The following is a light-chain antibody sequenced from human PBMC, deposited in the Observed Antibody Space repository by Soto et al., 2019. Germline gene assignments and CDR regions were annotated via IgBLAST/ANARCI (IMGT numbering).Light chain of an antibody. CDR2: GAS. CDR1: QSVSSGY. J-gene: IGKJ5*01. Sequence: EIVLTQSPATLSLSPGERATLSCRATQSVSSGYLAWYQHKPGQAPRLLMSGASSRATGIPDRFSGSGSGTDFTLTISRLEPEDFATYYCQQSYSTLTFGQGTRLEI. CDR3: QQSYSTLT. V-gene: IGKV3D-20*02.